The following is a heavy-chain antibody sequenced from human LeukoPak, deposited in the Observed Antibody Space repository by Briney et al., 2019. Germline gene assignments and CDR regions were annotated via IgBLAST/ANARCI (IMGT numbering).Heavy chain of an antibody. CDR2: IRYDGSNK. V-gene: IGHV3-30*02. Sequence: GGSLRLSCAASGFTFSSYGMHWVRQAPGKGLEWVAFIRYDGSNKYYADSVKGRFTISRDNSKNTLYLQMNSLRAEDTAVYYCAKEGKGYNPELGYYFDYWGQGTLVTVSS. J-gene: IGHJ4*02. D-gene: IGHD1-14*01. CDR1: GFTFSSYG. CDR3: AKEGKGYNPELGYYFDY.